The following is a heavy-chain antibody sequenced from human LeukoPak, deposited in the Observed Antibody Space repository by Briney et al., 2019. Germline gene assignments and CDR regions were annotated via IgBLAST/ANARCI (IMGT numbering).Heavy chain of an antibody. CDR3: ARLLWFGDIDY. CDR2: IYYSGST. D-gene: IGHD3-10*01. J-gene: IGHJ4*02. CDR1: GGSISSYY. V-gene: IGHV4-59*12. Sequence: SETLSLTCTVSGGSISSYYWSWIRQPPGKGLEWIGYIYYSGSTNYNPSLKSRVTISVDTSKNQFSLKLSSVTAADTAVYYCARLLWFGDIDYWGQGTLVTVSS.